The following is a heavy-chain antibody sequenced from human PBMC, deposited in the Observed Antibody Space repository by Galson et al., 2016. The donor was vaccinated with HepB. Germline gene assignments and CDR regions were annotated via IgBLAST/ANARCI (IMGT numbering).Heavy chain of an antibody. V-gene: IGHV3-7*01. CDR2: IQRDGTEK. CDR3: ARWSAAWDY. D-gene: IGHD6-13*01. CDR1: GFTFSVYA. Sequence: LRLSCAASGFTFSVYAMSWVRQAPGRGLEWVANIQRDGTEKYNADSVKGRFTISRDNAKNSLYLQISSLRAEDTALYYCARWSAAWDYWGQGIMVTVSS. J-gene: IGHJ4*02.